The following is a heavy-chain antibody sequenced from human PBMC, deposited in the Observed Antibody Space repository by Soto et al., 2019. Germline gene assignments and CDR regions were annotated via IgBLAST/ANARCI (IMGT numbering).Heavy chain of an antibody. CDR3: AKEERGYCSGGSCYEGFDY. V-gene: IGHV3-23*01. Sequence: GGSLRLSCAASGFTFSSYAMSWVRQAPGKGLEWVSAISGSGGSTYYADSVKGRFTISRDNSKNTLYLQMNSLRAEDTAVYYCAKEERGYCSGGSCYEGFDYWGQGTLVTVSS. CDR1: GFTFSSYA. D-gene: IGHD2-15*01. CDR2: ISGSGGST. J-gene: IGHJ4*02.